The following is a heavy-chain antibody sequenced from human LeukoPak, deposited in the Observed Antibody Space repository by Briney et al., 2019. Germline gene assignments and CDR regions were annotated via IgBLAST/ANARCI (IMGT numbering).Heavy chain of an antibody. V-gene: IGHV1-69*05. Sequence: SVKVSCKASQGTFSSYAISWVRQAPGQGLEWMGRIIPIFGTANYAQKFQGRVTITTDESTSTAYMELSSLRSEDTAVYYCARDPGYDILTGRKAPFFDYWGQGTLVTVSS. CDR2: IIPIFGTA. D-gene: IGHD3-9*01. J-gene: IGHJ4*02. CDR1: QGTFSSYA. CDR3: ARDPGYDILTGRKAPFFDY.